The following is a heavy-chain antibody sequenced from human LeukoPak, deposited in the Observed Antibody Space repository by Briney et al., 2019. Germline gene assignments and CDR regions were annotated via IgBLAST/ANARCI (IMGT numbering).Heavy chain of an antibody. D-gene: IGHD2-15*01. J-gene: IGHJ5*02. V-gene: IGHV4-59*01. CDR1: GGSISSYY. Sequence: SETLSLTCTVSGGSISSYYWSWIRQPPGKGLEWIGYIYYSGSTNYNPSLKSRVTISVDTSKNHFSLKLSSVTAADTAVYYCARAYCSGGSCYPRKFDPWGQGTLVTVSS. CDR2: IYYSGST. CDR3: ARAYCSGGSCYPRKFDP.